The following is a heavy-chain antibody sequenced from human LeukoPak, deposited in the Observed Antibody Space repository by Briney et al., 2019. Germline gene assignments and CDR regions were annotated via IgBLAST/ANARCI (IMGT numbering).Heavy chain of an antibody. V-gene: IGHV4-30-4*01. CDR3: ASFIAVAGTGWFDP. CDR1: GGSISSGDYY. Sequence: SETLSLTCTVSGGSISSGDYYWSWIRQPPGKGLEWIGYIYYSGSTYYNPSLKSRVTISVDTSKNQFSLKPSSVTAADTAVYYCASFIAVAGTGWFDPWGQGTLVTVSS. J-gene: IGHJ5*02. D-gene: IGHD6-19*01. CDR2: IYYSGST.